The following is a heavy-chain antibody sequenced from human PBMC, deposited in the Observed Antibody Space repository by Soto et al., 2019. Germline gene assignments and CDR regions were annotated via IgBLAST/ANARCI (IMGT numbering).Heavy chain of an antibody. CDR3: AKGPFTHSGTCQAYFEY. CDR2: ILYDGGNE. Sequence: QVHLVESGGGIVQPGRSLRISCAASGFPFSIYNMHWVRQAPGKGLEWVAGILYDGGNEYYVDSVKGRFTISRDNSKNTLALPLSSLRAEDRAIYYCAKGPFTHSGTCQAYFEYWGQASLVTVSS. D-gene: IGHD2-15*01. V-gene: IGHV3-33*06. J-gene: IGHJ4*02. CDR1: GFPFSIYN.